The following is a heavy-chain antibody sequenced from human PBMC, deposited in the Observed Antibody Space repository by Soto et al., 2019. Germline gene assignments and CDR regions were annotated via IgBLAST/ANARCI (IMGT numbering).Heavy chain of an antibody. V-gene: IGHV4-30-4*01. Sequence: SETLSLTCTVSGGSISSGDYYWSWIRQPPGKGLEWIGYIYYSGSTYYNPSLKSRVTISVDTSKNQFSLKLSSVTAADTAVYYCARERSRVTMIVEYHFDYWGQGTLVTVSS. CDR1: GGSISSGDYY. CDR2: IYYSGST. CDR3: ARERSRVTMIVEYHFDY. J-gene: IGHJ4*02. D-gene: IGHD3-22*01.